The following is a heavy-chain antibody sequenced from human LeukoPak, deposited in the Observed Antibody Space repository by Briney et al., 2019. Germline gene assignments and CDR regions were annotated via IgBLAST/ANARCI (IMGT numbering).Heavy chain of an antibody. V-gene: IGHV3-33*06. D-gene: IGHD1-26*01. CDR3: AKEGWELGPIDY. CDR1: GFTLSSYD. J-gene: IGHJ4*02. Sequence: GGSLRLSCAASGFTLSSYDMHWVRQAPGKGLEWVAVTWYDGTNKYYADSVKGRFTISRDNSKDTLYLQMNSLGAEDTAVYYCAKEGWELGPIDYWGQGTLVTVSS. CDR2: TWYDGTNK.